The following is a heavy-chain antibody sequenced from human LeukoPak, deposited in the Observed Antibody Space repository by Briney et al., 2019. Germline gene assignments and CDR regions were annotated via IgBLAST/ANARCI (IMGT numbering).Heavy chain of an antibody. J-gene: IGHJ3*02. D-gene: IGHD3-22*01. V-gene: IGHV1-46*01. CDR1: GYTFTSYY. Sequence: ASVKVSCKASGYTFTSYYMHWVRQAPGQGLEWMGIINPSGGSTSYAQKFQGRVTMTRDMSTSTVYMELSSLRSEDTAVYYCARDRQYYDSSGYFPNAFDIWGQGTMVTASS. CDR2: INPSGGST. CDR3: ARDRQYYDSSGYFPNAFDI.